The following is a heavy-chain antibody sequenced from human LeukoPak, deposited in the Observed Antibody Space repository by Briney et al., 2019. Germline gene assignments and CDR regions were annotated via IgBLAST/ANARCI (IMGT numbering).Heavy chain of an antibody. CDR3: AKGSARRWFWYFDY. CDR1: GFTFSSYG. Sequence: GGSLRLSCAASGFTFSSYGMSWVRQAPGKGLEWVSAISGSGGSTDYADSVKGRFTISRDNSKNTLYLQMNSLRAEDTAVYYCAKGSARRWFWYFDYWGQGTLVTVSS. CDR2: ISGSGGST. J-gene: IGHJ4*02. D-gene: IGHD4-23*01. V-gene: IGHV3-23*01.